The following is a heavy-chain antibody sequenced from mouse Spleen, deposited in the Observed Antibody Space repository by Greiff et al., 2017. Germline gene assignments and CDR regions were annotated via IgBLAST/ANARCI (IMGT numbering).Heavy chain of an antibody. CDR1: GFSLTSYG. Sequence: QVQLKQSGPGLVQPSQSLSITCTVSGFSLTSYGVHWVRQSPGKGLEWLGVIWSGGSTDYNAAFISRLSISKDNSKSQVFFKMNSLQADDTAIYYCARTGYGNYEYFDVWGAGTTVTVSS. CDR2: IWSGGST. J-gene: IGHJ1*01. V-gene: IGHV2-2*01. D-gene: IGHD2-10*02. CDR3: ARTGYGNYEYFDV.